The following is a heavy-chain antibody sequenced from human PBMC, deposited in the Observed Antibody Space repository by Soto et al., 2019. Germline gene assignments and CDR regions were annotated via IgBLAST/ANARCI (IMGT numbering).Heavy chain of an antibody. D-gene: IGHD3-10*01. CDR3: ARELTMVRGVTYYYYGMDV. CDR2: IWYDGSNK. J-gene: IGHJ6*02. V-gene: IGHV3-33*01. Sequence: AGSLRLSCAASGFTFSSYGMHWVRQAPGKGLEWVAVIWYDGSNKYYADSVKGRFTISRDNSKNTLYLQMNSLRAEDTAVYYCARELTMVRGVTYYYYGMDVWGQGTTVTVSS. CDR1: GFTFSSYG.